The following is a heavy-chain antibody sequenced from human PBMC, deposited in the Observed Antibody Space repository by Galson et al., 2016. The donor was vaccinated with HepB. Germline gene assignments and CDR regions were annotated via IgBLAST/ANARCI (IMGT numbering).Heavy chain of an antibody. CDR3: AKVGDKYYFDY. CDR2: ISYDGSNK. J-gene: IGHJ4*02. D-gene: IGHD4-17*01. Sequence: SLRLSCAASGFTFSSYGIHWVRQAPGKGLEWVAAISYDGSNKKYADSVKGRFTITRDNSKNTLYLQMNSLRDEDTAVYYCAKVGDKYYFDYWGQGTLVTVSS. V-gene: IGHV3-30*18. CDR1: GFTFSSYG.